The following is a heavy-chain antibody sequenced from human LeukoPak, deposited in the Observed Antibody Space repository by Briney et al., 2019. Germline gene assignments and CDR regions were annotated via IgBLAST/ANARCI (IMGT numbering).Heavy chain of an antibody. CDR2: INPNSGGT. Sequence: GASVKVSCKASGYTFTGYYMHWVRQAPGQGLEWMGWINPNSGGTNYAQKFQGRVTMTRDTSISTAYMELSRLRSDDTAVYYCAREGHSSSWYFWFDPWGQGTLVTVSS. V-gene: IGHV1-2*02. J-gene: IGHJ5*02. CDR1: GYTFTGYY. D-gene: IGHD6-13*01. CDR3: AREGHSSSWYFWFDP.